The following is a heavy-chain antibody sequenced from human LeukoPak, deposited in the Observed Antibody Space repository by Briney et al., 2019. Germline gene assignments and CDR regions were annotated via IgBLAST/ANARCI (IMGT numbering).Heavy chain of an antibody. Sequence: GGSLRLSCAVSGFIVTSDWMSWVRQAPGKGLEWVATIKQDGSDKYYVDSVKGRFTISRDNAKNSLYLQMNSLRVDDTAVYYCAGGDGFQGGQGTLVTVSS. J-gene: IGHJ4*02. V-gene: IGHV3-7*03. CDR3: AGGDGFQ. D-gene: IGHD3-10*01. CDR2: IKQDGSDK. CDR1: GFIVTSDW.